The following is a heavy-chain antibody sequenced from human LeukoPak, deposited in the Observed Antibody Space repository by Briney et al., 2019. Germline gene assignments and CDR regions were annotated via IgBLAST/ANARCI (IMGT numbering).Heavy chain of an antibody. CDR2: IYHSGSP. V-gene: IGHV4-4*02. Sequence: TPSETLSLTCAVSGGSISSNNWWGWVRQPPGQGLEWIGEIYHSGSPNYNPSLKSRVTISVDKSRNHFSLNLSSVTAADTAVYYCARVNINNWHSCDYWGQGTLVTVSS. D-gene: IGHD1-1*01. CDR1: GGSISSNNW. CDR3: ARVNINNWHSCDY. J-gene: IGHJ4*02.